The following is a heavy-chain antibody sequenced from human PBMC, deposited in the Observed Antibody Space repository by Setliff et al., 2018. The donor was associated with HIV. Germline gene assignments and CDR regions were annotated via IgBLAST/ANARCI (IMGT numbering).Heavy chain of an antibody. CDR1: GGSISSNW. Sequence: PSETLSLTCAVSGGSISSNWVNWVRQSPGKGLEWIGEIYHDGSANYVPSRKSRVTMSVDKSKNQFSRRLSSVPAADTAVYYCARVGKYCTTGVCTYYFDYWGQGTLVTVSS. CDR2: IYHDGSA. D-gene: IGHD2-8*01. J-gene: IGHJ4*02. CDR3: ARVGKYCTTGVCTYYFDY. V-gene: IGHV4-4*02.